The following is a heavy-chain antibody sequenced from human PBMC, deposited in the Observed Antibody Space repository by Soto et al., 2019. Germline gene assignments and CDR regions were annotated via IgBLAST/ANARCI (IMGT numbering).Heavy chain of an antibody. CDR2: ISAYNGNT. CDR1: GYTFTSYG. Sequence: ASVKVSCRASGYTFTSYGSSGVRQAPGQGLEWMGWISAYNGNTNYAQKLQGRVTMTTDTSTSTAYMELRSLRSDDTAVYYCARGSRVITFAGFVDYCGQGTLVTFSS. D-gene: IGHD3-16*01. V-gene: IGHV1-18*04. J-gene: IGHJ4*02. CDR3: ARGSRVITFAGFVDY.